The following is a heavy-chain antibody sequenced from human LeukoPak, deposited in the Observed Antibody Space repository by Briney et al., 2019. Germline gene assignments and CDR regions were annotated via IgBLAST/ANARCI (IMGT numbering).Heavy chain of an antibody. CDR1: GFTFDDYA. J-gene: IGHJ6*02. Sequence: GGSLRLSCAASGFTFDDYAMHWVRQAPGKGLEWVSGISWNSGSIGYADSVKGRFTISRDNAKNSLYLQMNSLRAEDTALYYCAKAVWFGEFDYYFFGLDVWGQGTTVTVSS. CDR3: AKAVWFGEFDYYFFGLDV. V-gene: IGHV3-9*01. D-gene: IGHD3-10*01. CDR2: ISWNSGSI.